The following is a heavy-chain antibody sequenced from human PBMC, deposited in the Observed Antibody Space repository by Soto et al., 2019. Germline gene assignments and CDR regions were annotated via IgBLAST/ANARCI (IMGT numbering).Heavy chain of an antibody. V-gene: IGHV4-30-4*01. CDR2: IDGRGNT. J-gene: IGHJ4*02. CDR3: ARTDVSKIVFEY. D-gene: IGHD3-10*02. Sequence: LSLTCTVSGGSISSGDYYWSWIRQPPGKGLEWIGYIDGRGNTFYNPSLKSRQTLSMDASKNQFFLNLNTVTAADTAVYYCARTDVSKIVFEYWGQGALVTGSS. CDR1: GGSISSGDYY.